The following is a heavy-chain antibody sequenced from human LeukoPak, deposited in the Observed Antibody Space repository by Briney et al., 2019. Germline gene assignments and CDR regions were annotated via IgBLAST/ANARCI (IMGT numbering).Heavy chain of an antibody. CDR3: ARNQYDFWSGYYRGAFDI. D-gene: IGHD3-3*01. CDR2: ISGSGGST. Sequence: GGSLRLSCAASGFTFSSYAMSWVRQAPGKGLEWVSAISGSGGSTYYADSVKGRFTISRDNSKNTLYLQMNSLRAEDTAVYYCARNQYDFWSGYYRGAFDIWGQGTMVTVSS. V-gene: IGHV3-23*01. J-gene: IGHJ3*02. CDR1: GFTFSSYA.